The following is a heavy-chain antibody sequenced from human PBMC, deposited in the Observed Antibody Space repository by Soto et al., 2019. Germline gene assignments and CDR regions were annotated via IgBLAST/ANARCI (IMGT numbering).Heavy chain of an antibody. CDR2: MNPNSGNT. Sequence: ASVKVSCKASGYTFNNYDIHWVRQAPGHGLEWMGWMNPNSGNTGYAQNFRGRVTMTQNTAIGTAYMELSSLRSDDTATYYCTRAYGAETFDYWGQGTLVTVSS. CDR3: TRAYGAETFDY. J-gene: IGHJ4*02. V-gene: IGHV1-8*02. D-gene: IGHD3-10*01. CDR1: GYTFNNYD.